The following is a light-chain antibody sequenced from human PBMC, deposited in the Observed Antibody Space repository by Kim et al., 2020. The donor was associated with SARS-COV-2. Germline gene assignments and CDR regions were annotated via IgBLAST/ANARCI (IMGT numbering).Light chain of an antibody. J-gene: IGKJ1*01. V-gene: IGKV3-20*01. CDR3: QQYGSSPRT. CDR1: QSVSSNY. Sequence: PGERATLSCRASQSVSSNYLAWYQQKPGQAPRLLIYGASSRATGIPDRFSGSGSGTDFTLTISRLEPDDFAVYYCQQYGSSPRTFGQGTKVEIK. CDR2: GAS.